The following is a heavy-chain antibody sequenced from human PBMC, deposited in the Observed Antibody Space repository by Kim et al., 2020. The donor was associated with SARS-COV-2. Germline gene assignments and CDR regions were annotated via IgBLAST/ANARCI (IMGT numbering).Heavy chain of an antibody. CDR2: IYYSGTT. J-gene: IGHJ5*02. CDR1: GGSISSSTYY. Sequence: SETLSLTCTASGGSISSSTYYWGWFRQPPGKGLEWIGSIYYSGTTYYNPSLESRVTISVETSNNQFSLNLRSVTAADTAVYYCARQGVTITLVRGVTAAPHNWFDPWGQGTLVTVSS. CDR3: ARQGVTITLVRGVTAAPHNWFDP. D-gene: IGHD3-10*01. V-gene: IGHV4-39*01.